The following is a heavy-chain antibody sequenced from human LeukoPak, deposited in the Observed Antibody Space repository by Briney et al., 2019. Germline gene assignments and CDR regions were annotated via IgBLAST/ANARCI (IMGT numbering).Heavy chain of an antibody. V-gene: IGHV4-30-4*01. CDR2: IYYSGST. Sequence: KSSQTQSLTCTVSGGSISSSDYYWTWIRQPPGKGVEWIGYIYYSGSTYYNPSLKSRVTISADTSKNQFSLKLSSVTAADTAVYYCARECCSGWFDQDSFDSWGQGTLVTVSS. CDR3: ARECCSGWFDQDSFDS. CDR1: GGSISSSDYY. J-gene: IGHJ4*02. D-gene: IGHD6-19*01.